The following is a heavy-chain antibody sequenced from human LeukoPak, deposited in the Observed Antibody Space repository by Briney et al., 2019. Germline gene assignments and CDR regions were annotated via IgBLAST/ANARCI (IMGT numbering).Heavy chain of an antibody. CDR1: GFTFSSYS. V-gene: IGHV3-21*01. CDR2: ISSSSNYI. D-gene: IGHD5-24*01. J-gene: IGHJ3*02. CDR3: ARADGYNHAFDI. Sequence: PGGSLRLSCAASGFTFSSYSMNWVRQAPGKGLEWVSSISSSSNYIYYADSVKGRFTISRDNAKNSLYLQMNSLRAEDTAVYYCARADGYNHAFDIWGQGTMVTVSS.